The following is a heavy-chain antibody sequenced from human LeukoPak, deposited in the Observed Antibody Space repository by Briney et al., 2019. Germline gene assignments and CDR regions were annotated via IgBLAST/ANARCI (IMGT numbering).Heavy chain of an antibody. J-gene: IGHJ6*03. CDR2: IYTSGST. D-gene: IGHD3-16*02. CDR3: AREAYYDYVWGSYRYYYMDV. CDR1: GGSFSTYY. V-gene: IGHV4-4*07. Sequence: SETLSLTCTVSGGSFSTYYWSWIRQPAGKGLEWIGRIYTSGSTNYSPSLKSRVTMSVDTSKNQFSLKLSSVTAADTAVYYCAREAYYDYVWGSYRYYYMDVWGKGTTVTISS.